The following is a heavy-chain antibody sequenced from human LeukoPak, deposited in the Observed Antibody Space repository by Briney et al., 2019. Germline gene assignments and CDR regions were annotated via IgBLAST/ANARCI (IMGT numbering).Heavy chain of an antibody. CDR3: ARHSDSSVYVENPIDY. J-gene: IGHJ4*02. V-gene: IGHV3-23*01. CDR1: GFTFSSYA. CDR2: ISGSGGST. Sequence: GGSLRLSCAASGFTFSSYAMSWVRQAPGKGLEWVSAISGSGGSTYYADSVKGRFTISRDNSKNMLYLQMNSLRVEDTAVYYCARHSDSSVYVENPIDYWGQGTLVTVSS. D-gene: IGHD3-22*01.